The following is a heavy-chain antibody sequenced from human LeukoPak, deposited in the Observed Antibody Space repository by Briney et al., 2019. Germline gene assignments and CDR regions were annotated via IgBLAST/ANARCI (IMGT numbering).Heavy chain of an antibody. CDR1: GFTFSDYS. J-gene: IGHJ6*04. D-gene: IGHD6-13*01. CDR3: ARYISWWDV. CDR2: ISGSGSHI. V-gene: IGHV3-21*01. Sequence: GGSLRLSYAASGFTFSDYSMNWARQAPGKGLEWVSSISGSGSHIYYADSVKVRFTISRDNAKNAVYLQMNSLRAEDTATYYCARYISWWDVWGKGTTVTVSS.